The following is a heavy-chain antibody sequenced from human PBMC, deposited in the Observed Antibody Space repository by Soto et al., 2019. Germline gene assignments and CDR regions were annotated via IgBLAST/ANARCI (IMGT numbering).Heavy chain of an antibody. Sequence: SETLSLTCTVSGDSISSFYWSWVRQPPGKRLEWIGYIYYSGSTSYNPSLESRVTISVDTSENQFSLKLSSVTAADTAVYYCARLRRMTAITVSYYFDYWGQGTLVTVSS. D-gene: IGHD4-4*01. CDR2: IYYSGST. J-gene: IGHJ4*02. CDR1: GDSISSFY. V-gene: IGHV4-59*01. CDR3: ARLRRMTAITVSYYFDY.